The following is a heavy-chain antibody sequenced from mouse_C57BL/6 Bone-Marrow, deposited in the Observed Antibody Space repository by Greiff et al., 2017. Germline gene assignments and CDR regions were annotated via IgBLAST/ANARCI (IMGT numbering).Heavy chain of an antibody. CDR2: SRNKANDYTT. D-gene: IGHD2-5*01. CDR3: ARYSNYDAMDY. Sequence: EVQLVESGGGLVQSGRSLRLSCATSGFTFSDFYMEWVRQAPGKGLEWIAASRNKANDYTTEYSASVKGRFIVSRDTSQSILYLQMNALRAEDTAIYYCARYSNYDAMDYWGQGTSVTVSS. CDR1: GFTFSDFY. J-gene: IGHJ4*01. V-gene: IGHV7-1*01.